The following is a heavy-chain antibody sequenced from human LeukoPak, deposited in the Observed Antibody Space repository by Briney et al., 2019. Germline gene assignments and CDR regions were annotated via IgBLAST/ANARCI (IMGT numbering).Heavy chain of an antibody. D-gene: IGHD4-11*01. CDR1: VFTLSIYS. J-gene: IGHJ6*03. V-gene: IGHV3-23*01. CDR3: AKDRLPDYYYYYYMDV. CDR2: ISGSGDNT. Sequence: QPGGSLRLSCAASVFTLSIYSMSGVRQAPGKGLEWVSAISGSGDNTHYADSVKGRFIISRDNSKNTLYLQMDSLRAEDTAVYYCAKDRLPDYYYYYYMDVWGKGATVTVSS.